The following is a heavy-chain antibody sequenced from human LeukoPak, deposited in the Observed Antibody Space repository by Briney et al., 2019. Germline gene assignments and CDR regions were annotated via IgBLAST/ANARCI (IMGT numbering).Heavy chain of an antibody. D-gene: IGHD3-16*01. CDR2: ISSSSSTI. V-gene: IGHV3-48*01. J-gene: IGHJ6*03. CDR1: GFTFSSYE. Sequence: PGGSLRLSCAASGFTFSSYEMNWVRQAPGKGLEWVSYISSSSSTIYYADSVKGRFTISRDNAKNSLYLQMNSLRAEDTAVYYCARVTPDYVWGSYYYYYYMDVWGKGTTVTVSS. CDR3: ARVTPDYVWGSYYYYYYMDV.